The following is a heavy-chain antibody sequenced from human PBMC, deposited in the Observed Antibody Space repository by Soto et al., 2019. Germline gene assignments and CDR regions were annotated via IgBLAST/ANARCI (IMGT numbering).Heavy chain of an antibody. J-gene: IGHJ4*02. Sequence: SETLSLTCAVYVGSFSGYYWRLIRQPPGKGLEWIGEINHSGSNNYNPSLKSRVTISVDTSKNQFSLKLSSVTAEDTAVYYCARGTRVLLRFLEWFPIDYWRQGNLVTVS. V-gene: IGHV4-34*01. CDR3: ARGTRVLLRFLEWFPIDY. CDR2: INHSGSN. D-gene: IGHD3-3*01. CDR1: VGSFSGYY.